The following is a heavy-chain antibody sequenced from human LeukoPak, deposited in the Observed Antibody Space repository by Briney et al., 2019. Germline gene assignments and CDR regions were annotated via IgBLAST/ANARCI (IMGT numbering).Heavy chain of an antibody. CDR3: ARPDSNSHFIPY. J-gene: IGHJ4*02. CDR1: GGSFSGYY. D-gene: IGHD3-22*01. Sequence: SETLSLTCAVYGGSFSGYYWTWIRQPPGKGLEWIGEINHSGSTNYNPSLKSRVTISVDASKSQFSLKLNSVTAADTAVYYCARPDSNSHFIPYWGQGTLVTVSS. CDR2: INHSGST. V-gene: IGHV4-34*01.